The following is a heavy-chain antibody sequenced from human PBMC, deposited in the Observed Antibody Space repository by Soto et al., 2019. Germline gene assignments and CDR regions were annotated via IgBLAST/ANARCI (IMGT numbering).Heavy chain of an antibody. CDR2: ITTDKGKT. V-gene: IGHV1-18*01. CDR1: GYTFTSFG. J-gene: IGHJ4*02. CDR3: ATLSPAFDY. Sequence: QVQLVQSGPEVKKPGASVKVSCKTSGYTFTSFGISWVRQAPGQGLEWMGWITTDKGKTNYAQKFQGRVTMTTDTSTSKAYIELRSLRSDETAVYYCATLSPAFDYWGQGTLVTVSS.